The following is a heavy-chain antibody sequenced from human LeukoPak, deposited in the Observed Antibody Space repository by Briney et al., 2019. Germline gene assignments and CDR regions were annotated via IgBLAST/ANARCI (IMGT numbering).Heavy chain of an antibody. CDR3: ALVGGEVTIFAYYMDV. J-gene: IGHJ6*03. D-gene: IGHD3-3*01. CDR1: GFTFSSYD. V-gene: IGHV3-23*01. CDR2: ISSSGGNT. Sequence: PGGSLRLSCAPSGFTFSSYDMRWVRQAPGKGLEWVSAISSSGGNTYYADSVKGRFTISRDNSKNTLYLQMNSLRAEDTAVYYCALVGGEVTIFAYYMDVWGKGTTVTVSS.